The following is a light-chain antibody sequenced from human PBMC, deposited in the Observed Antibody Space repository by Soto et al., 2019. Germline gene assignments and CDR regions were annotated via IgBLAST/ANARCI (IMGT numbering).Light chain of an antibody. V-gene: IGLV2-8*01. CDR2: DIN. Sequence: QSVLTQPASVSGSPGQSITISCTGTSSDVGNYIFVSWYRQHPGKAPKLMIYDINKRPSGVPDRFSGSKSGNTASLTVSGLQAEDEADYYCSSFAGSNNFPYVFGNGTKVTVL. J-gene: IGLJ1*01. CDR3: SSFAGSNNFPYV. CDR1: SSDVGNYIF.